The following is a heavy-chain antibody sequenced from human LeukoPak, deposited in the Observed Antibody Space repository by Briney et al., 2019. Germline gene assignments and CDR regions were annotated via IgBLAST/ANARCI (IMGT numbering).Heavy chain of an antibody. CDR2: IDPSDSYT. Sequence: PGESLKISCKGSGYSFTSYCISWVRQMPGKGLEWMGRIDPSDSYTNYSPSFQGHVTISADKSISTAYLQWSSLKASDTAMYYCARARAAGGRWSDLDYWGQGTLVTVSS. J-gene: IGHJ4*02. D-gene: IGHD6-13*01. CDR3: ARARAAGGRWSDLDY. CDR1: GYSFTSYC. V-gene: IGHV5-10-1*01.